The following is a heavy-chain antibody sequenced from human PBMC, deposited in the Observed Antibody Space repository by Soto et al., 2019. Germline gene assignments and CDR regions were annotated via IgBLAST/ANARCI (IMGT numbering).Heavy chain of an antibody. CDR2: IYWDDDK. Sequence: QITLKESGPTLVKPTQTLTLTCTFSGFSLSTSGVGVGWIRQPPGKALEWLALIYWDDDKRYSPSLKSRLTITKDTSKNQVVLTMTNMDPLDTATYYCAHRRDSSGWYEGGDAFDIWGQGTMVTVSS. D-gene: IGHD6-19*01. CDR3: AHRRDSSGWYEGGDAFDI. CDR1: GFSLSTSGVG. V-gene: IGHV2-5*02. J-gene: IGHJ3*02.